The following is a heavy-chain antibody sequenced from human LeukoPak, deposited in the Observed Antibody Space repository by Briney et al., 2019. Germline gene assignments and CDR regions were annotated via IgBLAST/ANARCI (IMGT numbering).Heavy chain of an antibody. D-gene: IGHD2-2*01. V-gene: IGHV4-30-4*08. CDR2: IYYSGST. CDR1: GGSISSGDYY. Sequence: SQTLSLTCTVSGGSISSGDYYWSWIRQPPGKGLEWIGYIYYSGSTYYNPSLKSRVTISVDTSKNQFPLKLSSVTAADTAVYYCARETVPAATTNWFDPWGQGTLVTV. J-gene: IGHJ5*02. CDR3: ARETVPAATTNWFDP.